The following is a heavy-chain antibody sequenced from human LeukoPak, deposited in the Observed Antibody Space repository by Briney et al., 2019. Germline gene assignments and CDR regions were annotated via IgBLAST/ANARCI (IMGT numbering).Heavy chain of an antibody. CDR1: GFTFSDYY. Sequence: PGGSLRLSCAASGFTFSDYYMSWVRQAPGKGLEWVSVIYSGGSTYYADSVKGRFTISRDNSKNTLFLQMNGLRAEDTAVYYCARGPGDYFDFWGQGTLVTVSS. CDR3: ARGPGDYFDF. D-gene: IGHD1-14*01. J-gene: IGHJ4*02. V-gene: IGHV3-53*01. CDR2: IYSGGST.